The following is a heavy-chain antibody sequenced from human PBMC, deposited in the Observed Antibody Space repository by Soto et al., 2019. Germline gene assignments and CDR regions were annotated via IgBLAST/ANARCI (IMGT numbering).Heavy chain of an antibody. CDR1: GGSISSGGYS. CDR3: ARYDNSGSHGFDI. J-gene: IGHJ3*02. Sequence: SETLSLTCAVSGGSISSGGYSWSWIRQPPGKGLEWIGYIYHSGSTYYNPSLKSRVTISVDTSKNQFSLKLSSVTAADTAVYYCARYDNSGSHGFDIWGQGTMVTVSS. V-gene: IGHV4-30-2*05. CDR2: IYHSGST. D-gene: IGHD3-22*01.